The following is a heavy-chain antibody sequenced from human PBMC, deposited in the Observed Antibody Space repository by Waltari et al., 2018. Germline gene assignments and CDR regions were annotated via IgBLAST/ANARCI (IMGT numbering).Heavy chain of an antibody. CDR1: GFTFSSYA. CDR2: IDGTATST. V-gene: IGHV3-23*01. Sequence: EVQLLESGGALVQPGGSLTLSCAASGFTFSSYAMTWVREAPGKGVVGFTSIDGTATSTNYADSVKGRFTIHRDNSKSTLSLQMNSLRADDTAVYFCAKAGSLTSLGAYGSWGQGTLVTVSS. J-gene: IGHJ5*01. D-gene: IGHD1-26*01. CDR3: AKAGSLTSLGAYGS.